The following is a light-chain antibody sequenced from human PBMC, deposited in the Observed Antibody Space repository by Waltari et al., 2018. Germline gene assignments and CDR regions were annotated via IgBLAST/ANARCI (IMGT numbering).Light chain of an antibody. CDR3: QQYARSPLT. CDR2: DAS. CDR1: QSVGRNY. Sequence: VLTQSPDTLSLSPGERAILSCRASQSVGRNYLGWFQQKPGQAPRLLIYDASNRATGVPDRFSGTGSGTDFTFTISRLEPDDFAVYYCQQYARSPLTFGGGTRVEIK. J-gene: IGKJ4*01. V-gene: IGKV3-20*01.